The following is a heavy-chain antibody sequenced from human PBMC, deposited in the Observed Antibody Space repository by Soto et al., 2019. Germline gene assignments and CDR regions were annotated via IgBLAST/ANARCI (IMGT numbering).Heavy chain of an antibody. CDR1: GFTFSSYA. J-gene: IGHJ6*02. D-gene: IGHD1-26*01. Sequence: DVQLLESGGHLVQPGGSLRLSCAASGFTFSSYAMSWVRQAPGKGLEWVSSVSAGGDMTYYSDSVKGRFTISRDNSNNAMFLQMNSLRIEDTALYYSARGDRGGSGSPASYYDAGLDVWCQGTTVNVS. CDR2: VSAGGDMT. V-gene: IGHV3-23*01. CDR3: ARGDRGGSGSPASYYDAGLDV.